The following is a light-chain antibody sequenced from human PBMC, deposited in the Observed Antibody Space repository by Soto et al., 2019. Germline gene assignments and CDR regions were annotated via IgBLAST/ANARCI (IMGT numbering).Light chain of an antibody. CDR2: DVG. CDR1: SGDIGAYNY. J-gene: IGLJ1*01. Sequence: QSALTQPASVSGSPGQSITISCTGTSGDIGAYNYVSWYQQHPGKAPKLIIYDVGNRPSGVSSRLSGSKSGNTASLTISGLQSEDEADYYCRSYTSTSTRVFGTGTKVTVL. CDR3: RSYTSTSTRV. V-gene: IGLV2-14*03.